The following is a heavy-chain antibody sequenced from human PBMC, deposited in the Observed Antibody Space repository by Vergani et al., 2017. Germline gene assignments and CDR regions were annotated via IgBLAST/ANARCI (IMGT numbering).Heavy chain of an antibody. Sequence: QVQLVQSGAEVKKPGSSVKVSCKASGGTFSRYAISWVRQAPGQGLEWMGGIIPIFGTANYAQKFQGRVTITADKSTSTAYMELSSLRSEDTAVYYCARVGFGELRGEIDYYYMDVWGKGTTVTVSS. D-gene: IGHD3-10*01. CDR1: GGTFSRYA. V-gene: IGHV1-69*06. J-gene: IGHJ6*03. CDR3: ARVGFGELRGEIDYYYMDV. CDR2: IIPIFGTA.